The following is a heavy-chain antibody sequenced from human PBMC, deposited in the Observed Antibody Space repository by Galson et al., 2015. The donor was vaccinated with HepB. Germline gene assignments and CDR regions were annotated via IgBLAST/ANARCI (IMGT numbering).Heavy chain of an antibody. D-gene: IGHD1-1*01. J-gene: IGHJ4*02. V-gene: IGHV6-1*01. Sequence: CAISGDSVSSNSVVWHWIRQSPSRGLEWLGRTYYRSKWFNGYAAPVKSRIDINADTSKNQFSLQLNSVTPEDTAVYYCARGEGNVVPKFDYWGQGTLVTVSS. CDR2: TYYRSKWFN. CDR1: GDSVSSNSVV. CDR3: ARGEGNVVPKFDY.